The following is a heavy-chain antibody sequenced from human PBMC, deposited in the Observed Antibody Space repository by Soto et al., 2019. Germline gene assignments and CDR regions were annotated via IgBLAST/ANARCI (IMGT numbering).Heavy chain of an antibody. V-gene: IGHV3-23*01. CDR3: AEHSSSWDYYFDY. D-gene: IGHD6-13*01. CDR1: GFTISSYA. Sequence: EVQLLESGGGLVQPGGSLRLSCAASGFTISSYAMSWVRQAPGKGLEWVSAISGSGGSTYYADSVKGRFTISRDNSKNTLYLQMNSLRAEDTAVYYCAEHSSSWDYYFDYWGQGTLVTVSS. J-gene: IGHJ4*02. CDR2: ISGSGGST.